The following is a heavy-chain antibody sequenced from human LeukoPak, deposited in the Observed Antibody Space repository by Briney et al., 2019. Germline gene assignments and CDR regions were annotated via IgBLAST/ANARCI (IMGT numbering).Heavy chain of an antibody. CDR1: GFTFSSYA. V-gene: IGHV3-30*04. CDR2: ISYDGSNK. J-gene: IGHJ4*02. CDR3: ARDRWLGASGY. Sequence: SGGSLRLSCAASGFTFSSYAMHWVRQAPGKGLEWVAVISYDGSNKYYADSVKGRFTISRDNSKNTLYLQMNSLRAEDTAVYYCARDRWLGASGYWGQGTLVTVSS. D-gene: IGHD1-26*01.